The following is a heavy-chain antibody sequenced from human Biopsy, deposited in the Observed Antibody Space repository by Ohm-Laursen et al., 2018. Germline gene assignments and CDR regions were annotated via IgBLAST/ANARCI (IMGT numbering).Heavy chain of an antibody. J-gene: IGHJ5*02. V-gene: IGHV1-69*01. CDR1: EGTFSNYG. Sequence: SSVKVSCKVPEGTFSNYGVNWVRQAPGQGLEWMGGIIPIPNVATYAQKFQGRITITADESTSTAYMELSSLTSDDTAVYFCARGEGSSWFDPWGHGTLVTVSS. CDR2: IIPIPNVA. D-gene: IGHD1-26*01. CDR3: ARGEGSSWFDP.